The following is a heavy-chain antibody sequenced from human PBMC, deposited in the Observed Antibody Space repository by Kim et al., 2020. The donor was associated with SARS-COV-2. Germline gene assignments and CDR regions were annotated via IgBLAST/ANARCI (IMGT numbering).Heavy chain of an antibody. Sequence: GYSGAVNGSFTRSRDNAKNSLYLKMNSLRAEDTALYYCAKDTGYSSGGIAYWGQGTLVTVSS. J-gene: IGHJ4*02. V-gene: IGHV3-9*01. D-gene: IGHD6-19*01. CDR3: AKDTGYSSGGIAY.